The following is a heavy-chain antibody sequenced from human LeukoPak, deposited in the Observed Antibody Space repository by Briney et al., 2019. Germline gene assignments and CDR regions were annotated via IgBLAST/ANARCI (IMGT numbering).Heavy chain of an antibody. D-gene: IGHD5-24*01. CDR3: ARRVGWLQLYFDY. V-gene: IGHV4-39*01. CDR1: GGSISSSSYY. CDR2: IYYSGST. J-gene: IGHJ4*02. Sequence: SETLSLTCTVSGGSISSSSYYWGWIRQPPGKGLEWIGSIYYSGSTYYNPSLKSRVTISVDTSKNQFSLKLSSVTAADRAVYYCARRVGWLQLYFDYWGQGTLVTVSS.